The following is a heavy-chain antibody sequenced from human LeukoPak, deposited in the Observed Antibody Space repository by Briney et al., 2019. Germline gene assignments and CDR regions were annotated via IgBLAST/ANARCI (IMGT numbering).Heavy chain of an antibody. J-gene: IGHJ4*02. V-gene: IGHV3-48*03. Sequence: PGGSLRLSCAASGFTFSSYEMNWVRQAPGKGLEWVSYISSSGNTIYYADSVKGRFTISRDNAKNSLYLQMNSLRADETAVYYCARPKLYYYDSSGYYSGFDYWGQGPLVTVSS. CDR1: GFTFSSYE. CDR3: ARPKLYYYDSSGYYSGFDY. D-gene: IGHD3-22*01. CDR2: ISSSGNTI.